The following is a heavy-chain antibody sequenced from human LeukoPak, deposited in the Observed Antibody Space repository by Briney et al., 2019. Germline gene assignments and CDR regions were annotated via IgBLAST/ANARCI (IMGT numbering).Heavy chain of an antibody. D-gene: IGHD5-12*01. V-gene: IGHV3-43*02. CDR2: ISVDVGST. J-gene: IGHJ4*02. CDR1: AFTFDVYS. CDR3: EKVKRYNGYDPFDY. Sequence: PARAASAFTFDVYSTGSVRQAPRDWLEWVSLISVDVGSTKYTDSVKGRFTISTDNSKNSLYLQMNSQSTEDNALYYCEKVKRYNGYDPFDYWGQGTLVTVSS.